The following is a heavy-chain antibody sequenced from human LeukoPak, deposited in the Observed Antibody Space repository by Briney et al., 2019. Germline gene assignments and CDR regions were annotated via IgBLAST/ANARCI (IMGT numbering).Heavy chain of an antibody. CDR1: QFTFSTYS. V-gene: IGHV3-48*01. CDR3: VRGGCGSSSNCYTNYFDY. CDR2: ISPDTI. D-gene: IGHD2-2*02. J-gene: IGHJ4*02. Sequence: RGSLRLSCADPQFTFSTYSMNSLRQAPCKWLELLSYISPDTIYSADSVKGRFTISRDNANNSLYLQMESLSAEDTAVYYCVRGGCGSSSNCYTNYFDYWGQGTLVTVSS.